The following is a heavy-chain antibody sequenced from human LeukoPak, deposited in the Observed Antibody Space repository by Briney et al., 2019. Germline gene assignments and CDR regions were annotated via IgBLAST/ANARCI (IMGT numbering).Heavy chain of an antibody. CDR3: ATISAQTFDI. D-gene: IGHD5-24*01. CDR1: GFSFRSHW. J-gene: IGHJ3*02. CDR2: IKPDGSDK. Sequence: GGSLRLSCVGSGFSFRSHWVNWVRQSPGKGLEWVANIKPDGSDKYYVDSARGRFTVSRDNAKNSAFLQMNSLRAEDTAIYYCATISAQTFDIGGKGTLVSVSS. V-gene: IGHV3-7*01.